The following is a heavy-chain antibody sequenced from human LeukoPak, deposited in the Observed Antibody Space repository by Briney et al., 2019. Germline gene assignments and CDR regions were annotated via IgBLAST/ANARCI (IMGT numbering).Heavy chain of an antibody. CDR3: AKPMSLLWFGDQNNWFDP. Sequence: GGSLRLSCAASGFTFSSYGMSWVRQAPGKGLEGVSAISGSGTSTYYADSVKGRFTISRDTSKNTLYLQMSRLRAEDTAVYYCAKPMSLLWFGDQNNWFDPWGQGTLVTVSS. CDR2: ISGSGTST. CDR1: GFTFSSYG. J-gene: IGHJ5*02. V-gene: IGHV3-23*01. D-gene: IGHD3-10*01.